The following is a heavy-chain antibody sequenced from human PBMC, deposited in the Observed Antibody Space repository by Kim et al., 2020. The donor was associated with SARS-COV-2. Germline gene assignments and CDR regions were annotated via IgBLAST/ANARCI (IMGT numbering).Heavy chain of an antibody. CDR2: IIAVNGNT. V-gene: IGHV1-3*01. Sequence: ASVKVSCKASGYTFTSYAMHWVRQAPGQRLEWMGWIIAVNGNTKYAQKFQGRVTITRDTSASTAYMELSSLRSEDTAVYYCARDRYSGSYYKELAAWGQGTLVTVSS. CDR3: ARDRYSGSYYKELAA. J-gene: IGHJ5*02. CDR1: GYTFTSYA. D-gene: IGHD1-26*01.